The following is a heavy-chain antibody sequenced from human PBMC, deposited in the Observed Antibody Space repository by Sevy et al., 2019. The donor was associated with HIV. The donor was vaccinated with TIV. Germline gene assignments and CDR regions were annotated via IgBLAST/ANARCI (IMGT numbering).Heavy chain of an antibody. V-gene: IGHV3-30*18. D-gene: IGHD3-22*01. CDR2: ISYDGSNK. CDR3: AKDRDYYDSSGPLDY. J-gene: IGHJ4*02. CDR1: GFTFSSYG. Sequence: GESLKISCAASGFTFSSYGMHWVRQAPGKGLEWVAVISYDGSNKYYADSVKGRFTISRDNSKNTLYLQMNSLRAEDTAVYYCAKDRDYYDSSGPLDYWGQGTLVTVSS.